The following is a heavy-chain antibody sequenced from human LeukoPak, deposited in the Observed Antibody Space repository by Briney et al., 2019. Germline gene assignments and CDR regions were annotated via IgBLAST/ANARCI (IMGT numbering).Heavy chain of an antibody. V-gene: IGHV3-21*01. CDR1: GFTFSSYS. CDR2: ISSSSSYI. J-gene: IGHJ4*02. D-gene: IGHD6-25*01. CDR3: ARDRSIAASSIDY. Sequence: GGTLRLSCAASGFTFSSYSMNWVRQAPGKGLEWVSSISSSSSYIYYADSVKGRFTISRDNAKNSLYLQMNSLRAEDTAVYYCARDRSIAASSIDYWGQGTLVTVSS.